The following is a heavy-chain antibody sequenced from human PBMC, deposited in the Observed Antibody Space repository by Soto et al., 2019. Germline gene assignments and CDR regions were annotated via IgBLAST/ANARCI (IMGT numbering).Heavy chain of an antibody. CDR3: ARVSSVFVVVDSNWFDP. CDR1: GYTFTGYY. J-gene: IGHJ5*02. D-gene: IGHD2-15*01. Sequence: GASVKVSCKASGYTFTGYYMHWVRRAPGQGLEWMGWINPNSGGTNYAQKFQGRVTMTRDTSISTAYMELSRLRSDDTAVYYCARVSSVFVVVDSNWFDPWGQGTLVTVSS. V-gene: IGHV1-2*02. CDR2: INPNSGGT.